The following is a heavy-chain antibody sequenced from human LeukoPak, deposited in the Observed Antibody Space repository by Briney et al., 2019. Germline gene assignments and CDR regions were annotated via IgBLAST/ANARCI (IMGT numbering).Heavy chain of an antibody. CDR1: GFTFSSYA. J-gene: IGHJ4*02. Sequence: TGGSLRLSCAASGFTFSSYAMSWVRQAPGKGLEWVSAISGSGGSTYYADSVKGRFTISRDNSKNTLYLQMNSLRAEDTAVYYCARDFGSYYYDSSGYPPTDYWGQGTLVTVSS. D-gene: IGHD3-22*01. CDR3: ARDFGSYYYDSSGYPPTDY. V-gene: IGHV3-23*01. CDR2: ISGSGGST.